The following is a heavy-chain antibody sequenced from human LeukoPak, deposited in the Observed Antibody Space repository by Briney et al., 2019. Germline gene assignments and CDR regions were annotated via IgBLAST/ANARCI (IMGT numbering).Heavy chain of an antibody. CDR3: ALYSYGYPFDY. Sequence: SETLSLTCAVYGGSFSGYYWSWIRQPPGKGLEWIGEINRSGSTNYNPSLKSRVTISVDTSKNQFSLKLSSVTAADTAVYYCALYSYGYPFDYWGQGTLVTVSS. V-gene: IGHV4-34*01. D-gene: IGHD5-18*01. J-gene: IGHJ4*02. CDR1: GGSFSGYY. CDR2: INRSGST.